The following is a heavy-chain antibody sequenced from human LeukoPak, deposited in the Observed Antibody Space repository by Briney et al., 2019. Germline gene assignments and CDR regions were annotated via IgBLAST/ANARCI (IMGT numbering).Heavy chain of an antibody. J-gene: IGHJ4*02. CDR1: GGSISSSSYY. V-gene: IGHV4-39*07. CDR2: IYYSGST. CDR3: ARVRLVEMATIAAKHHHYYFDY. Sequence: PSETLSLTCTVSGGSISSSSYYWGWIRQPPGTGLEWIGSIYYSGSTYYNPSLKSRVTISVDTSKNQFSLKLSSVTAADTAVYYCARVRLVEMATIAAKHHHYYFDYWGQGTLVTVSS. D-gene: IGHD5-24*01.